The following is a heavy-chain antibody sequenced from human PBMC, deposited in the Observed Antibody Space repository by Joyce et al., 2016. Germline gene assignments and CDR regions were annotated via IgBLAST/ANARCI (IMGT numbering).Heavy chain of an antibody. CDR1: GGSISGSSYY. CDR3: ARTRGGRDAFDL. CDR2: IYSSGTT. D-gene: IGHD2-15*01. J-gene: IGHJ3*01. V-gene: IGHV4-39*02. Sequence: QLQLQESGPRLVKPSETLSLTCSVSGGSISGSSYYWGWIRQSPEKGLEWIGNIYSSGTTYYTPSLKSRVIISVDTSKNLFSLKLNSVTAADTALYFCARTRGGRDAFDLWGQGTMLTVSS.